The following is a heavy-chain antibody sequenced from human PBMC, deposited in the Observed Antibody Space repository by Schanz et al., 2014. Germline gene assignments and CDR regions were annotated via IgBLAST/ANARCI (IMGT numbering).Heavy chain of an antibody. D-gene: IGHD5-18*01. V-gene: IGHV3-23*01. CDR3: VRVSFADPRLYRGMDRDIDY. Sequence: EVQLLESGGGLVQPGGSLRLSCAASGFTFSSYAMSWVRQAPGKGLEWVSAMNESHSTIYYADSVKGRFTMSRDNAKNAVFLQMNNLRAEDTAVYYCVRVSFADPRLYRGMDRDIDYWGQGTLXTVSA. CDR2: MNESHSTI. CDR1: GFTFSSYA. J-gene: IGHJ4*02.